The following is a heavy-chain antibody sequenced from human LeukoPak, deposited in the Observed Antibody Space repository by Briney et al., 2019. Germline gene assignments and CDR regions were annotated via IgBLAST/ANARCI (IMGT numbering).Heavy chain of an antibody. V-gene: IGHV3-48*01. J-gene: IGHJ5*02. D-gene: IGHD3-10*01. CDR1: GFTFSSYS. CDR3: ARDPGGFDP. Sequence: EGSLRLSCAASGFTFSSYSMNWVRQAPGKGLEWVSYISSSSSTIYYADSVKGRFTISRDNSKNTLYLQMNSLRAEDTAVYYCARDPGGFDPWGQGTLVTVSS. CDR2: ISSSSSTI.